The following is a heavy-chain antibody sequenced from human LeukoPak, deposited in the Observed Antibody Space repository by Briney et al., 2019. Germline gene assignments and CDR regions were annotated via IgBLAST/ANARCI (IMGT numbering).Heavy chain of an antibody. CDR1: GGSISNYY. V-gene: IGHV4-59*01. CDR3: ARGARNYYYYYMDV. J-gene: IGHJ6*03. Sequence: SETLSLTCTVSGGSISNYYWSWIRQPPGKGLEWIGYIYYSGSTNYNRSLKSRVTISVDTSKNQFSLKLSSVTAADTAVYYCARGARNYYYYYMDVWGKGTTVTVSS. CDR2: IYYSGST.